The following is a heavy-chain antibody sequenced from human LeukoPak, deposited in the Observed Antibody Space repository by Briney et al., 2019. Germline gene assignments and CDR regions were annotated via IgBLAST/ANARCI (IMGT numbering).Heavy chain of an antibody. CDR2: IDWDDDK. CDR1: GFSLSTSGMC. Sequence: SGPTLVNPTQTLTLTCTSSGFSLSTSGMCVSWIRQPPGKALEWLARIDWDDDKYYSTSLKTRLTISKDTSKNQVVLTMTNMDPVDTATYYCARHYYDSSGYQLWGQGTLVTVSS. D-gene: IGHD3-22*01. V-gene: IGHV2-70*11. J-gene: IGHJ4*02. CDR3: ARHYYDSSGYQL.